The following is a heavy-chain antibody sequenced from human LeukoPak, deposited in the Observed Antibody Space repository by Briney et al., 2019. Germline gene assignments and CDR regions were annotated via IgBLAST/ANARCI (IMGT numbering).Heavy chain of an antibody. CDR1: GFTFSSYG. CDR3: AKDGAAPYYYYGMDV. Sequence: GGSLRLSCAASGFTFSSYGMHWVRQAPGKGLEWVALIRYDGSNKYYADSVKGRFTISRDNSKNTLYLQMNSLRAEDTAVYYCAKDGAAPYYYYGMDVWGQGTTVTVSS. V-gene: IGHV3-30*02. CDR2: IRYDGSNK. D-gene: IGHD6-25*01. J-gene: IGHJ6*02.